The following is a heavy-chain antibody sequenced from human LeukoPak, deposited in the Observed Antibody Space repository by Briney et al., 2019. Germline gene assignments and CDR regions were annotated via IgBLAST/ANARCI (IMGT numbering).Heavy chain of an antibody. CDR2: IYYSGST. J-gene: IGHJ4*02. V-gene: IGHV4-31*03. CDR3: ARGGGYYDSSGYYFCFAY. CDR1: GGSISSGGYY. D-gene: IGHD3-22*01. Sequence: SQTLSLTCTVSGGSISSGGYYWSWIRQHPGKGLEWIGYIYYSGSTYYNPSLKSRVTISVDTSKNQFSLKLSSVTAADTAVYYCARGGGYYDSSGYYFCFAYGGQGTLVTVPS.